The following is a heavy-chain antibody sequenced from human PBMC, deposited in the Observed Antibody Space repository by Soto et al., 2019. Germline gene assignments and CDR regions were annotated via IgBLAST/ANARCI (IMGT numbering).Heavy chain of an antibody. J-gene: IGHJ4*02. CDR3: ARDLSDPAAGIFDY. Sequence: GGSLRLSCAASGFTFSSYWMSWVRQAPGRGLEWVANIKQDGSEKYYVDSVKGRFTISRDNAKNSLYLQMNSLRAEDTAVYYCARDLSDPAAGIFDYWGQGTLVTVSS. CDR2: IKQDGSEK. V-gene: IGHV3-7*01. D-gene: IGHD6-13*01. CDR1: GFTFSSYW.